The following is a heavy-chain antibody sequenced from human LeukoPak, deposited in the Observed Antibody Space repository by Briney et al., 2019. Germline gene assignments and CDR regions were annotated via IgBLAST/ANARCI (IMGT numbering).Heavy chain of an antibody. Sequence: GASVKVSCKASGYTFTGYYMHWVRQAPGQGLEWMGWINPNSGGTNYAQKFQGWVTMTRDTSISTAYMELSRLRSDDTAVYYCARGGSSLGDAAGNKRTFDYWGQGTLVTVSS. CDR2: INPNSGGT. CDR3: ARGGSSLGDAAGNKRTFDY. J-gene: IGHJ4*02. V-gene: IGHV1-2*04. CDR1: GYTFTGYY. D-gene: IGHD6-13*01.